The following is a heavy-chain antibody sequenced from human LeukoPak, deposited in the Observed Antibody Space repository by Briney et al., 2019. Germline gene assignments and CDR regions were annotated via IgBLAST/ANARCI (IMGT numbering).Heavy chain of an antibody. Sequence: GGSLRLSCAASGFTFSSYAMSWVRQAPGKGLEWVGLIRDKPDGGTTDYAAPVKGRFTISRDDSKSMLYLQMNSLKTEDTAVYYCTTDNAPGMDVWGQGTTVTVSS. D-gene: IGHD2-2*01. CDR1: GFTFSSYA. J-gene: IGHJ6*02. V-gene: IGHV3-15*01. CDR3: TTDNAPGMDV. CDR2: IRDKPDGGTT.